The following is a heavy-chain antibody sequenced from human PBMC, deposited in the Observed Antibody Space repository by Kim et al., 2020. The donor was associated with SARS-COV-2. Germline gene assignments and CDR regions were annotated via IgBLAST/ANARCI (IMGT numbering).Heavy chain of an antibody. CDR2: IFRDGST. Sequence: GGSLRLSCAVSGLTVTSNHMTWIRQAPGRGLEWVSVIFRDGSTYYAASVQGRFTISRDYYKNTLSLQMNSLRAEDTAIYYCARDPVGDGYSFFDYWGQGT. CDR1: GLTVTSNH. V-gene: IGHV3-53*01. D-gene: IGHD4-4*01. CDR3: ARDPVGDGYSFFDY. J-gene: IGHJ4*02.